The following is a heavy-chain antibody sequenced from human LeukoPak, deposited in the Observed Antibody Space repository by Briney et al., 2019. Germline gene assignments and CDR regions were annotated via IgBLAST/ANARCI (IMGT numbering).Heavy chain of an antibody. Sequence: HPGGSLRLSCAASGFTSSSYAMHWVRQAPGKGLEWVAVISYDGSNKYYADSVKGRFTISRDNSKNTLYLQMNSLRAEDTAVYYCARGDRGLGYWGQGTLVTVSS. CDR1: GFTSSSYA. CDR2: ISYDGSNK. CDR3: ARGDRGLGY. D-gene: IGHD3-10*01. J-gene: IGHJ4*02. V-gene: IGHV3-30-3*01.